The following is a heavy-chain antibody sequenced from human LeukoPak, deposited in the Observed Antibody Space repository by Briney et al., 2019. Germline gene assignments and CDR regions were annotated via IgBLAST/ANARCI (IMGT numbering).Heavy chain of an antibody. J-gene: IGHJ5*02. D-gene: IGHD3-10*01. Sequence: ASVKVSCKASGYTFTGYYMHWVRQAPGQGLECMGRINPNSGGTNYAQKFQGRVTMTRDTSISTAYMELRSLRSDDTAVYYCARDLWFGELLWFDPWGQGTLVTVSS. CDR1: GYTFTGYY. CDR3: ARDLWFGELLWFDP. CDR2: INPNSGGT. V-gene: IGHV1-2*06.